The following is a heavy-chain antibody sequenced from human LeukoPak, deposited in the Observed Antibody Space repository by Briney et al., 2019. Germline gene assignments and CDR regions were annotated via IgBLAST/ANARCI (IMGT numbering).Heavy chain of an antibody. CDR3: AKSSGGYYYYYGMDV. V-gene: IGHV3-30*18. D-gene: IGHD3-3*01. CDR1: GFTFSSYG. CDR2: ISYDGSNK. J-gene: IGHJ6*02. Sequence: QPGGSLRLSCAASGFTFSSYGMHWVRQAPGKGLEWVAVISYDGSNKYYADSVKGRFTISRDNSKNTLYLQMNSLRAEDTAVYYCAKSSGGYYYYYGMDVWGQGTTVTVSS.